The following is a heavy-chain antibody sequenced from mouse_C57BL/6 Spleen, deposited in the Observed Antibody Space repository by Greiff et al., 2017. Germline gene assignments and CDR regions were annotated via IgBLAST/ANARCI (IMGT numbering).Heavy chain of an antibody. V-gene: IGHV5-17*01. CDR2: ISSGSSTI. J-gene: IGHJ4*01. Sequence: EVKLLESGGGLVKPGGSLKLSCAASGFTFSDYGMHWVRQAPEKGLEWVAYISSGSSTIYYADTVKGRFTISRDNAKNTLFLQRTSLRSEDTAMYYCARNGNYDAMDYWGQGTSVTVSS. D-gene: IGHD2-1*01. CDR3: ARNGNYDAMDY. CDR1: GFTFSDYG.